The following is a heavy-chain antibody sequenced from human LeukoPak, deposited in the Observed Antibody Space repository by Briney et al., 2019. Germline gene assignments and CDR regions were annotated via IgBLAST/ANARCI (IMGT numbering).Heavy chain of an antibody. D-gene: IGHD3-9*01. V-gene: IGHV3-23*01. CDR2: ISSSGDGT. Sequence: GGSLRLSFAASGFTFSGYAMNWVRQAPGKGLEWVSAISSSGDGTYYADSVQGRFTISRDNSKNTLYLQMNSLRGEDTAVYYCAKDLYFDILTGANDAFDIWGQGTMVTVSS. CDR1: GFTFSGYA. CDR3: AKDLYFDILTGANDAFDI. J-gene: IGHJ3*02.